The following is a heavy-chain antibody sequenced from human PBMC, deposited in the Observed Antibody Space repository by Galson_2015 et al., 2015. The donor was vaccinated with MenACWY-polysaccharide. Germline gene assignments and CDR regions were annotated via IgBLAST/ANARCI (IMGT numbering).Heavy chain of an antibody. CDR2: IYSGAYTYSSGST. CDR1: GFTFSSYP. CDR3: ARIFSSGSIIFHFDY. D-gene: IGHD2/OR15-2a*01. J-gene: IGHJ4*02. V-gene: IGHV3-23*01. Sequence: SLRLSCAASGFTFSSYPMRWVRQAPGKGLEWVSTIYSGAYTYSSGSTHYADSAKDRFTISRDNSKNTVYLQMNSLRAEDTAVYFCARIFSSGSIIFHFDYWGQGALVTVSS.